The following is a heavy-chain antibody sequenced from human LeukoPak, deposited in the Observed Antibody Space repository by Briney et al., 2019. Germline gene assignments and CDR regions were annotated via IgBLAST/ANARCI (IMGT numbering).Heavy chain of an antibody. CDR1: GFTFSRYV. V-gene: IGHV3-23*01. Sequence: PGGSLRLSCAASGFTFSRYVMGWVRQAPGKGLEWVSGISGSGGSTDYADSVKGRFTISRDNSRDMLYLQMNSLRAEDTAVYYCAEGQDFDYWGQGTLVTVSS. CDR3: AEGQDFDY. CDR2: ISGSGGST. J-gene: IGHJ4*02.